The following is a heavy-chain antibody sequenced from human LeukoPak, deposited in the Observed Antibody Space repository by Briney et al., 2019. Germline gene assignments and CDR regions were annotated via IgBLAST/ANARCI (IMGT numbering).Heavy chain of an antibody. CDR1: GGSIRSYH. J-gene: IGHJ2*01. CDR2: IYTSGNT. D-gene: IGHD3-16*01. Sequence: SETLSLTCTVSGGSIRSYHWSWIRQPAGKGLEWVGLIYTSGNTKYNSSLKSRFSMSVDTSKNQFSLKLRSVTAADTAVYFCASLGSGRFFDLWGRGTLVTVSS. V-gene: IGHV4-4*07. CDR3: ASLGSGRFFDL.